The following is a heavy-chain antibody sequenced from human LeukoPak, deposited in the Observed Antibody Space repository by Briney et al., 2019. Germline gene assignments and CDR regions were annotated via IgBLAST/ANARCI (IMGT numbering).Heavy chain of an antibody. CDR1: GFTFGDYA. CDR2: IRSKAYGGTT. Sequence: GGSLRLSCTASGFTFGDYAMSWVRQAPGKGLEWVGFIRSKAYGGTTEYAASVKGRFTISRDDSKSIAYLQMNSLKTEDTAVYYCTRIASSWSLYYYYMDVWGKGTTVTVSS. CDR3: TRIASSWSLYYYYMDV. D-gene: IGHD6-13*01. J-gene: IGHJ6*03. V-gene: IGHV3-49*04.